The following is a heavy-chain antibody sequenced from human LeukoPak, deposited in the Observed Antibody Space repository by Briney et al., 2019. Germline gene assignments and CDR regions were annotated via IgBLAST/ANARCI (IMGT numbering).Heavy chain of an antibody. CDR3: TRVGYIDEGIDY. V-gene: IGHV3-7*04. J-gene: IGHJ4*02. CDR2: IKQDGSKN. D-gene: IGHD5-24*01. CDR1: GFPFSSYW. Sequence: GGSLRLSCVASGFPFSSYWMTWVRQAPGKGLEWVANIKQDGSKNSYVDSAKGRFTISRDNAKNSLYLQMNSLRAEDTAIYYCTRVGYIDEGIDYWGQGTLVTVSS.